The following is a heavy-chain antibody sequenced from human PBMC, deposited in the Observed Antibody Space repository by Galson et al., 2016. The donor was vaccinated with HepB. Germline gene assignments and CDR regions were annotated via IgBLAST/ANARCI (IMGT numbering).Heavy chain of an antibody. Sequence: SLRLSCAASGFTFTNAWMTWVRQAPGKGLEWVGRIRSKTQGGTTDYAAPVKGRFTISRDDSKNTLYLQMNSLKTEDTAVYYCTTDTIIPAAMWGGYLDFWGKGTTVTVSS. V-gene: IGHV3-15*01. CDR3: TTDTIIPAAMWGGYLDF. CDR2: IRSKTQGGTT. J-gene: IGHJ6*04. D-gene: IGHD2-2*01. CDR1: GFTFTNAW.